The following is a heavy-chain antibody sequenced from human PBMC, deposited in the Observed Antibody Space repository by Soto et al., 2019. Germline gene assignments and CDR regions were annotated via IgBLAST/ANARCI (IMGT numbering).Heavy chain of an antibody. CDR2: ISYDGSNK. V-gene: IGHV3-30*18. D-gene: IGHD3-10*01. CDR1: GFTFSSYG. Sequence: QVQLVESGGGVVQPGRSLRLSCAASGFTFSSYGMHWVRQAPGKGLEWVAVISYDGSNKYYADSVKGRFTIYRDNSRNTLYLKMNSLRAEDTAVYYCAKSTAILLWFGELPIDYWGQGTLVTVSS. J-gene: IGHJ4*02. CDR3: AKSTAILLWFGELPIDY.